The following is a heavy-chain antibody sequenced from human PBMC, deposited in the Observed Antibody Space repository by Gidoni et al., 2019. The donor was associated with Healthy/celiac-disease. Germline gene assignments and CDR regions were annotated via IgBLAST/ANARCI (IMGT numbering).Heavy chain of an antibody. CDR2: ISSSSSTI. CDR1: GFTFSSYS. D-gene: IGHD3-3*01. J-gene: IGHJ5*02. V-gene: IGHV3-48*04. Sequence: EVQLVESGGGLVQPGGSLRLSCAASGFTFSSYSMNWVRQAPGKGLEWVSYISSSSSTIYYADSVKGRFTISRDNAKNSLYLQMNSLRAEDTAVYYCARDRVVPSSNWFDPWGQGTLVTVSS. CDR3: ARDRVVPSSNWFDP.